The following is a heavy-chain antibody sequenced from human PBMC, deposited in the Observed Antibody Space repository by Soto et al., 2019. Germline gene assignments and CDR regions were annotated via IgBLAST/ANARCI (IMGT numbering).Heavy chain of an antibody. D-gene: IGHD2-2*01. Sequence: TLSLTCTVSGGSISSSSYYWGWIRQPPGKGLEWIGSIYYSGSTYYNPSLKSRVTISVDTSKNQFSLKLSSVTAADTAVYYCARAEPAARAYYYYGMDVWGQGTTVTVSS. V-gene: IGHV4-39*01. J-gene: IGHJ6*02. CDR1: GGSISSSSYY. CDR3: ARAEPAARAYYYYGMDV. CDR2: IYYSGST.